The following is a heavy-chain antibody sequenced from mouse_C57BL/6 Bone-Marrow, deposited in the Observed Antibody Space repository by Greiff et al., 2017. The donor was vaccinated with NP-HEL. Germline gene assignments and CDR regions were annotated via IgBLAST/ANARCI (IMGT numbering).Heavy chain of an antibody. J-gene: IGHJ2*01. V-gene: IGHV1-58*01. Sequence: VHVKQSGAELVRPGSSVKMSCKTSGYTFTSYGINWVKQRPGQGLEWIGYIYIGNGYTEYNEKFKGKATLTSDTSSSTAYMQLSSLTSEDSAIYFCARSGFYYGSSFDYWGQGTTLTVSS. CDR3: ARSGFYYGSSFDY. D-gene: IGHD1-1*01. CDR1: GYTFTSYG. CDR2: IYIGNGYT.